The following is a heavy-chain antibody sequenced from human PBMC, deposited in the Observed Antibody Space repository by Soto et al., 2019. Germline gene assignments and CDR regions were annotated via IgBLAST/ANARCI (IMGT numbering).Heavy chain of an antibody. CDR3: ARDQMRYDFWSPCPLNV. Sequence: GGSLRLSCAASGFTFSSYAIHWARQSPGKGLEWVAVIAYDGGNKYYADSVKGRFTISRDNSKDTLYLQINSLRAEDTAVYYCARDQMRYDFWSPCPLNVWGQGTTVTVSS. J-gene: IGHJ6*02. V-gene: IGHV3-30*04. CDR2: IAYDGGNK. D-gene: IGHD3-3*01. CDR1: GFTFSSYA.